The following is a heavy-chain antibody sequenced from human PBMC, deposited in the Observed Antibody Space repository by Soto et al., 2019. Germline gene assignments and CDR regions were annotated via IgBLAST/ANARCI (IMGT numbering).Heavy chain of an antibody. J-gene: IGHJ3*02. D-gene: IGHD3-22*01. Sequence: EVQLLESGGGLVQPGGSLRLSCAASGFTFSSYAMSWVRQAPGKGLEWVSAISGSGGSTYYADSVKGRFTISRDNSKNTLYLQMNSLRAEDTAVYYCAKGLRDSSGYEGSTDAFDIWSQGTMVTVSS. CDR3: AKGLRDSSGYEGSTDAFDI. CDR2: ISGSGGST. V-gene: IGHV3-23*01. CDR1: GFTFSSYA.